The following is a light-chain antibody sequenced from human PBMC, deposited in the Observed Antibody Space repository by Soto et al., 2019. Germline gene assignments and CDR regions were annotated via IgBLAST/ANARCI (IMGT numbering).Light chain of an antibody. V-gene: IGKV3-20*01. J-gene: IGKJ1*01. Sequence: IVLTQSPGTLSLSPGERATLTCRASQTITSFYLAWYQQKPGQAPRLLIYGTSTRATGIPGRFSGSGSGTDFTLTIRKLEPEDFAVYYCQQHYSYTGTFGQGTRLEI. CDR3: QQHYSYTGT. CDR2: GTS. CDR1: QTITSFY.